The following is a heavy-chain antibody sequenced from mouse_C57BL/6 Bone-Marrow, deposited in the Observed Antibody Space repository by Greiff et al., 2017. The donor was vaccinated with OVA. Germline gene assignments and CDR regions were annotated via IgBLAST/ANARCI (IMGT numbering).Heavy chain of an antibody. CDR1: GFNIKDDY. CDR3: TRSPGFAY. Sequence: LVESGAELVRPGASVKLSCTASGFNIKDDYMHWVKQRPEQGLEWIGWIDPENGDTEYASKFQGKATITADTSSNTAYLQLSSLTSEDTAVYYCTRSPGFAYWGQGTLVTVSA. V-gene: IGHV14-4*01. CDR2: IDPENGDT. J-gene: IGHJ3*01.